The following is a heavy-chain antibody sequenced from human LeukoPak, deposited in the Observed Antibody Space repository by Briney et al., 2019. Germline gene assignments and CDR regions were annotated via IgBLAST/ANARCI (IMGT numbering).Heavy chain of an antibody. CDR2: IGTASDT. CDR3: ARGPPRGRYYYMDV. CDR1: GFTFSSFD. J-gene: IGHJ6*03. V-gene: IGHV3-13*01. Sequence: PGGSLRLSCAASGFTFSSFDMHWVRQPPGQGLEWVSTIGTASDTYYPGSVEGRFTLSRDNDKNSLYLQMNILTAGDTAVYYCARGPPRGRYYYMDVWGKGTTVTVSS. D-gene: IGHD1-1*01.